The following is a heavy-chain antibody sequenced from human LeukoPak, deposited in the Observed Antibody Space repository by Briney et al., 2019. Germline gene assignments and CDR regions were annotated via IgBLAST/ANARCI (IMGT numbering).Heavy chain of an antibody. CDR2: MYYSGST. V-gene: IGHV4-30-4*01. CDR3: ARPYYYDSRIDP. J-gene: IGHJ5*02. CDR1: GGSISSGDYY. D-gene: IGHD3-22*01. Sequence: TSQTLSLTCTVSGGSISSGDYYWSWIRQPPGKGLEWIPYMYYSGSTYYNPSLRSRVTMSADTSKNQLSLKLSSVTAADTAVYYCARPYYYDSRIDPWGQRILVTVSS.